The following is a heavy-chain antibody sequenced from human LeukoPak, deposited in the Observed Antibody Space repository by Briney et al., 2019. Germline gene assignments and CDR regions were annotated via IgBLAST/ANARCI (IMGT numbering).Heavy chain of an antibody. Sequence: GGSLRLSCAASGFTFSSHWMSWVRQAPGKGLEWVGNIKPDGSEKYYVDSLKGRFIISRDNAKNSLYLQMNSLRAEDVAVYYCAKYFYDGSGAHYFDYWGQGTPVTVSS. D-gene: IGHD3-22*01. J-gene: IGHJ4*02. CDR1: GFTFSSHW. CDR3: AKYFYDGSGAHYFDY. V-gene: IGHV3-7*01. CDR2: IKPDGSEK.